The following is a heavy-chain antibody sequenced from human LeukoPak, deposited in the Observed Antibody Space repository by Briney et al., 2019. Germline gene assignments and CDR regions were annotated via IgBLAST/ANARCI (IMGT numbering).Heavy chain of an antibody. J-gene: IGHJ3*02. Sequence: GGSLRLYCAASGFTFSSYAMSWVRQAPGKGLEWVSAISGSGGSTYYADSVKGRFTISRDNCKKRLYLQMNRVRAEDTAVYYCAKDRGTVTTAFDIWGQGTMVTVSS. CDR3: AKDRGTVTTAFDI. V-gene: IGHV3-23*01. CDR2: ISGSGGST. CDR1: GFTFSSYA. D-gene: IGHD4-17*01.